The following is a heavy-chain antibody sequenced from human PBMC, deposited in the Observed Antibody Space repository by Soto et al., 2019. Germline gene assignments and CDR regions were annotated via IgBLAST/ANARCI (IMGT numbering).Heavy chain of an antibody. D-gene: IGHD6-19*01. CDR3: ARDGSSGSDGFDY. CDR1: GFTFSSYS. CDR2: ISSSSSYI. V-gene: IGHV3-21*01. J-gene: IGHJ4*02. Sequence: ESGGGLVKPGGSLRLSCAASGFTFSSYSMNWVRQAPGKGLEWVSSISSSSSYIYYADSVKGRFTISRDNAKNSLYLQMNSLRAEDTAVYYCARDGSSGSDGFDYWGQGTLVTVSS.